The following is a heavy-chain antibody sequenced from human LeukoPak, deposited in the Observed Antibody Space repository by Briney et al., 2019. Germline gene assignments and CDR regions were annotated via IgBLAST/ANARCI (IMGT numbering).Heavy chain of an antibody. CDR2: INPYSGGT. J-gene: IGHJ6*03. Sequence: ASVRVSCKASGYSFTGYYMHWVRQAPGQGLEWMGWINPYSGGTNYAQKFQGRVTMTRDTSISTAYMELSRLRSDDTAVYYCARSDQFPYYMDVWGKGTTVTVSS. CDR3: ARSDQFPYYMDV. D-gene: IGHD2-2*01. V-gene: IGHV1-2*02. CDR1: GYSFTGYY.